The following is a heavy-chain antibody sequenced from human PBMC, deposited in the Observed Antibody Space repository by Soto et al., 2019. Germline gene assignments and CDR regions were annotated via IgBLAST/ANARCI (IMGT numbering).Heavy chain of an antibody. CDR3: ARGRLDFWSGYYRKYYFDY. J-gene: IGHJ4*02. CDR2: INHSGST. D-gene: IGHD3-3*01. V-gene: IGHV4-34*01. CDR1: GGSFSGYY. Sequence: SETLSLTCAVYGGSFSGYYWSWIRQPPGKGLEWIGEINHSGSTNYNPSLKSRVTISVDTSKNQFSLKLSSVTAADTAVYYCARGRLDFWSGYYRKYYFDYWGQGTLVTV.